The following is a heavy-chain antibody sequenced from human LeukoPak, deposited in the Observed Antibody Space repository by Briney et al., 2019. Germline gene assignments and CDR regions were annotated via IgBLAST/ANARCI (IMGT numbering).Heavy chain of an antibody. CDR1: GGSFSGYY. V-gene: IGHV4-34*01. CDR2: INHSGST. Sequence: SETLSLTCAVYGGSFSGYYWSWIRQPPGKGLEWIGEINHSGSTNYNPSLKSRVTISVDTSKNQFSLKLSSVTAADTAVYYCARLYCSGGSCYSDYYGMDVWGQGTTVTVSS. J-gene: IGHJ6*02. D-gene: IGHD2-15*01. CDR3: ARLYCSGGSCYSDYYGMDV.